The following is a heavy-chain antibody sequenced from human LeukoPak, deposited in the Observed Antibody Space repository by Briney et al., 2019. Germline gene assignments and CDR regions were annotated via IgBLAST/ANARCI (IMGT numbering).Heavy chain of an antibody. CDR2: IYYSGST. J-gene: IGHJ4*02. CDR1: GVSVSSGSYY. Sequence: PSETLSLTCTVSGVSVSSGSYYWRWIRQPPGKGLEWIGYIYYSGSTNYNPSLKSRVTISVDTSKIQFSLKLSSVTAADTAVYYCARDGANTGLLPVPGLGYWGQGTLVTVSS. V-gene: IGHV4-61*01. CDR3: ARDGANTGLLPVPGLGY. D-gene: IGHD2-15*01.